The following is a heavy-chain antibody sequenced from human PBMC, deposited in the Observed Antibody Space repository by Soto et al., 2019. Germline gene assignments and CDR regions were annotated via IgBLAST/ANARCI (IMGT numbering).Heavy chain of an antibody. D-gene: IGHD6-13*01. CDR2: IKSKTDGGTT. V-gene: IGHV3-15*01. CDR1: GFTFGNAW. CDR3: TTDFSYSSSWDFDY. J-gene: IGHJ4*02. Sequence: GGSLRLPCGASGFTFGNAWMSWVRQAPGKGLEWVGRIKSKTDGGTTDYAAPVKGRFTISRDDSKNTLYLQMNSLKTEDTAVYYCTTDFSYSSSWDFDYWGQGTLVTVSP.